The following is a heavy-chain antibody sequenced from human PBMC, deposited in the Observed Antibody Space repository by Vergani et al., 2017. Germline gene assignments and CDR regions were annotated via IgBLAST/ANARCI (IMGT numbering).Heavy chain of an antibody. Sequence: QVQLVQSGAEVKKPGASVKVSCKASGYTFTSYGISWVRQAPGQGLEWMGWISAYNGNTNYAQKLQGRVTMTTDTSTSTAYMELRSLRSDDTAVYYCARDPDDFWRGCYSGEYYFGCWGQGTLVTVSS. CDR3: ARDPDDFWRGCYSGEYYFGC. CDR1: GYTFTSYG. D-gene: IGHD3-3*01. CDR2: ISAYNGNT. J-gene: IGHJ4*02. V-gene: IGHV1-18*01.